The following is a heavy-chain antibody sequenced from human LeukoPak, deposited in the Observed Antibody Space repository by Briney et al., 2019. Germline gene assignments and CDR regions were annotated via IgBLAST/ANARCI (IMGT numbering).Heavy chain of an antibody. D-gene: IGHD2-21*01. CDR3: VKGLIGSLPGDF. V-gene: IGHV3-23*01. J-gene: IGHJ4*02. CDR1: GFTFENYG. Sequence: GGSLRLSCAASGFTFENYGMSWVRQAPGKGLEWVSSISGRVGPTRRSYGDSAKGRFTVSRDNSKNTLYLHMNSLRAEDTAVYYCVKGLIGSLPGDFWGQGTLVTVSS. CDR2: ISGRVGPTRR.